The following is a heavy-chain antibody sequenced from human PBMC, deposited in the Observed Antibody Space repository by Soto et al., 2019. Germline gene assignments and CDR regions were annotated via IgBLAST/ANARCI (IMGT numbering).Heavy chain of an antibody. Sequence: QVQLVESGGGLVKPAGSLILSCAASGFTFSAYYMSWIRQAPGKGLEWVSYISSSSSYTNYADSVKGRFTISRDNAKNSLYLQMNSLRAEDTAVYYCARDHHRYSGYDYVDYWGQGTLVTVSS. CDR2: ISSSSSYT. J-gene: IGHJ4*02. CDR1: GFTFSAYY. V-gene: IGHV3-11*05. CDR3: ARDHHRYSGYDYVDY. D-gene: IGHD5-12*01.